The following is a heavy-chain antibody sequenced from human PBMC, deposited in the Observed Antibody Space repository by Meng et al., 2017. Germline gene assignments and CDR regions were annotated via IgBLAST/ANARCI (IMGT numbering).Heavy chain of an antibody. V-gene: IGHV2-70*01. CDR1: GFSLSTSGMC. D-gene: IGHD3-22*01. CDR2: IDWDDDE. CDR3: ARMKITMIGEGSDAFDI. Sequence: SGPTLVKPTQTLTLTCTFSGFSLSTSGMCVSWIRQPPGKALEWLALIDWDDDEYYSTSLKTRLTISKDTSKNQVVLTMTNMDPVDTATYYCARMKITMIGEGSDAFDIWGQGTMVTVSS. J-gene: IGHJ3*02.